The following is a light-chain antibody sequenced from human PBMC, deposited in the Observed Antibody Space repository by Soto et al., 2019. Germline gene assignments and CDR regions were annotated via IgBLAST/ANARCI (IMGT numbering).Light chain of an antibody. J-gene: IGKJ1*01. Sequence: EIVLTQSPGTLSLSPGERATLSCRASQSVSSSYLAWYQQKPGQAPRLLIYGASSRATGIPDRLSGSGSGTEFNLPISRLEPEDFAVYYCQQYGSSPETFGQGKQVEIK. CDR2: GAS. V-gene: IGKV3-20*01. CDR3: QQYGSSPET. CDR1: QSVSSSY.